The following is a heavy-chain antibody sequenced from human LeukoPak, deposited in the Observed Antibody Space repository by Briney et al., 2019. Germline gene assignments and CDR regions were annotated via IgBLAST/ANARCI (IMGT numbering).Heavy chain of an antibody. J-gene: IGHJ4*02. D-gene: IGHD2-15*01. Sequence: GGSLRLSCAASGFTFSSYGMHWVRQAPVKGLEWVAVIWYDGSNKYYADSVKGRFTISRDNSKNTLYLQMNSLRAEDTAVYYCARDWYCSGGSCYGYFDYWGQGTLVTVSS. CDR2: IWYDGSNK. CDR1: GFTFSSYG. CDR3: ARDWYCSGGSCYGYFDY. V-gene: IGHV3-33*01.